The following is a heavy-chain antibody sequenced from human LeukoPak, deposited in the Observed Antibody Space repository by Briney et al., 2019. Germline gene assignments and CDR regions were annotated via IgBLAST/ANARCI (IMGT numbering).Heavy chain of an antibody. CDR1: GGSFSGYY. D-gene: IGHD6-13*01. J-gene: IGHJ5*02. CDR3: ARVRQQLVPDWFDP. Sequence: PSETLSLTCAVSGGSFSGYYWSWIRQPPGKGLEWIGEINHSGSTNYNPSLKSRVTISVDTSKNQFSLKLSSVTAADTAVYYCARVRQQLVPDWFDPWGQGTLVTVSS. V-gene: IGHV4-34*01. CDR2: INHSGST.